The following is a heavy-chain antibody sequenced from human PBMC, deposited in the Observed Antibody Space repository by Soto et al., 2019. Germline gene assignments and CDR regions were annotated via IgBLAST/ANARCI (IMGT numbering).Heavy chain of an antibody. D-gene: IGHD6-19*01. V-gene: IGHV4-4*02. J-gene: IGHJ4*02. CDR1: SGSISSSNW. CDR2: IYHSASI. Sequence: QVQLQESGPGLVKPSGTLSLTCAVSSGSISSSNWWTWVRQPPGKGLEWIGEIYHSASINYNPSLKSRVTMSVDKSKNQFSLKLSSVTAADTAVYYWATRVAATFAYWGQGTLVTVSS. CDR3: ATRVAATFAY.